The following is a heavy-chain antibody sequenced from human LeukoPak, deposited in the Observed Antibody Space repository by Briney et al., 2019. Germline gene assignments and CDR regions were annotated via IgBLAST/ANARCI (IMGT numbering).Heavy chain of an antibody. CDR3: ARVPLFDY. J-gene: IGHJ4*02. CDR1: GGSISSSSYY. CDR2: IHYSGST. Sequence: SETLSLTCTVSGGSISSSSYYWGWIRQPPGKGLEWIGSIHYSGSTYYNPSLKSRVTISVDTSKNQFSLKLSSVTAADTAVYYCARVPLFDYWGQGTLVSVSS. V-gene: IGHV4-39*07.